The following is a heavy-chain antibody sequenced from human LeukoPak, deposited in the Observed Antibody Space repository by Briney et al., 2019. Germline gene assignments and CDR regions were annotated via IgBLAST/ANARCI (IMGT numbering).Heavy chain of an antibody. CDR1: GGSISSGSYY. D-gene: IGHD3-22*01. J-gene: IGHJ3*02. CDR2: IYTSGST. CDR3: ASIPSYYYDSSNAFDI. Sequence: SETLSLTCTASGGSISSGSYYWSWIRQPAGKGLEWIGRIYTSGSTNYNPSLKSRVTISVDTSKNQSSLKLSSVTAADTAVYYCASIPSYYYDSSNAFDIWGQGTMVTVSS. V-gene: IGHV4-61*02.